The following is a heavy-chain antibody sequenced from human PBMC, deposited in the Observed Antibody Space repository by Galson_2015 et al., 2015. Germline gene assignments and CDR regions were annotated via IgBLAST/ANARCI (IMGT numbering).Heavy chain of an antibody. D-gene: IGHD4-17*01. Sequence: SLRLSCAASGFTFSNYAMHWVRQAPGKGLEWVAVIWYDGSNKDYADSVKGRFAISRDNSKNTLYLQMNSLRAEDTAVYYCARDGGGPVADGTADYFDYWGQGVRGFDYWGQGTLVTVSS. CDR3: ARDGGGPVADGTADYFDYWGQGVRGFDY. V-gene: IGHV3-33*01. CDR1: GFTFSNYA. J-gene: IGHJ4*02. CDR2: IWYDGSNK.